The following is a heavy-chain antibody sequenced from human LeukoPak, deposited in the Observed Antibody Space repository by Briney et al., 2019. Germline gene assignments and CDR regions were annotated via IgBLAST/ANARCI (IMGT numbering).Heavy chain of an antibody. CDR3: ARDLENSSSSGDY. D-gene: IGHD6-6*01. CDR2: ISGYSGYT. J-gene: IGHJ4*02. V-gene: IGHV1-18*01. Sequence: ASVKVSCKASGYTFTSYGISWVRQAPGQGLEWMGWISGYSGYTNYAQNLQGRVTMTADTSTSTVYMELRSLRSDDTAVYYCARDLENSSSSGDYWGQGTLVTGSS. CDR1: GYTFTSYG.